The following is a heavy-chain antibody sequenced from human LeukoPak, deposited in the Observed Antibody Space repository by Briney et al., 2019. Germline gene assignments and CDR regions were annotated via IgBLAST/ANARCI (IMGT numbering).Heavy chain of an antibody. D-gene: IGHD3-22*01. CDR2: IKQDGSEK. J-gene: IGHJ6*02. V-gene: IGHV3-7*01. CDR1: GFTFSSYW. Sequence: GGSLRLSCAASGFTFSSYWMSWVRQAPGKGLEWVANIKQDGSEKYYVDSVKGRFTISRDNAKNSLYLQMNSLRAEDTAVYYCGTDSNVNYYGMDVWGQGTTVTVSS. CDR3: GTDSNVNYYGMDV.